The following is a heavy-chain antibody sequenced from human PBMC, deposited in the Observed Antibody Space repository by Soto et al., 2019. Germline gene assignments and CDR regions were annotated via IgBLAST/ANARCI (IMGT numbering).Heavy chain of an antibody. CDR1: GYTFTSYD. J-gene: IGHJ5*02. CDR3: ARERVNWFDP. V-gene: IGHV1-8*01. CDR2: MNPNSGNT. Sequence: GASVKVSCKASGYTFTSYDINWVRQATGQGLEWMGWMNPNSGNTVYAQKFQGRVTMTRNTSISTAYMELSSLRSEDTAVYYCARERVNWFDPWGQGTLVTVSS.